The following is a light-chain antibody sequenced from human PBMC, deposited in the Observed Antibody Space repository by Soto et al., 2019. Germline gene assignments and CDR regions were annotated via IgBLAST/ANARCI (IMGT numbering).Light chain of an antibody. Sequence: ICMTQSPYLLSASTGDTVTISCRMSQSISSYLAWYQQKPGKAPELLIYAASTMQSGVPSRFSGSGSGTDFTLTISCLQSEDFATYYCQQYYSFPITFGQGTRMEI. CDR2: AAS. J-gene: IGKJ5*01. CDR3: QQYYSFPIT. CDR1: QSISSY. V-gene: IGKV1D-8*01.